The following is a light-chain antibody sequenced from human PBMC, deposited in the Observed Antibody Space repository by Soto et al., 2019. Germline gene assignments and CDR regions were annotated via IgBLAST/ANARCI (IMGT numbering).Light chain of an antibody. J-gene: IGKJ1*01. V-gene: IGKV1-5*01. Sequence: IQRTQSPSTLSASVGYRVTITFRASQSISSWLAWYQQKPGKAPKLLIYDASSLESGVPSRFSGSGSGTEFTLTISSLQPDDFATYYCQQYNSYSTFGQGTKVDI. CDR1: QSISSW. CDR3: QQYNSYST. CDR2: DAS.